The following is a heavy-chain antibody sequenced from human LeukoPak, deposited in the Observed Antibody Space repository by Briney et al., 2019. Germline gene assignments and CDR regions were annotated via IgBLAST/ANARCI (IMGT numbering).Heavy chain of an antibody. Sequence: PSETLSLTCTVSGDSFSIYYWSSIRQPPGKGREWIGYIYYRGNTNYNPSLKSRVTMAVDTSKNQFSLKVSSLTAADTAVYYCARAGNNWSFDYWGQGTLVTVSS. J-gene: IGHJ4*02. D-gene: IGHD1-1*01. V-gene: IGHV4-59*01. CDR3: ARAGNNWSFDY. CDR2: IYYRGNT. CDR1: GDSFSIYY.